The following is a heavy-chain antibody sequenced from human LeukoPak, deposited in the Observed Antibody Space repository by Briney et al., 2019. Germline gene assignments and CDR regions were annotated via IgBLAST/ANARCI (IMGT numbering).Heavy chain of an antibody. Sequence: ASVKVSCRASGHTFTDYFLHWVRHAPGQGREGMGWINPNSGGTNYAQKFQGRVTMTRDTSISTAYMDLSRLRSDDTAVYFCAGGGLPIYYYYMDVWGKGTTVTVSS. CDR2: INPNSGGT. V-gene: IGHV1-2*02. D-gene: IGHD4-11*01. J-gene: IGHJ6*03. CDR3: AGGGLPIYYYYMDV. CDR1: GHTFTDYF.